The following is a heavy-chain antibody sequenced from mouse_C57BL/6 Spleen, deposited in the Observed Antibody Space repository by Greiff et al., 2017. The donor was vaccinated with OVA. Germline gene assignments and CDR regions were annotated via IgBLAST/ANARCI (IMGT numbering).Heavy chain of an antibody. CDR2: IDPSDSYT. V-gene: IGHV1-50*01. Sequence: QVQLQQPGAELVKPGASVKLSCKASGYTFTSSWMQWVKQRPGQGLEWIGEIDPSDSYTNYNQKFKGKATLTVDTSSSTAYMQLSSLTSEDAAVYYCARRYGSPYWYFDVWGTGTTVTVSS. CDR3: ARRYGSPYWYFDV. J-gene: IGHJ1*03. D-gene: IGHD1-1*01. CDR1: GYTFTSSW.